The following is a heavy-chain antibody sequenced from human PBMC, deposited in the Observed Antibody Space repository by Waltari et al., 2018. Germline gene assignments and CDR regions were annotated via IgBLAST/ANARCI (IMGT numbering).Heavy chain of an antibody. V-gene: IGHV4-39*07. CDR2: SYCSGST. CDR3: ARHMPNYYGSGSLDY. J-gene: IGHJ4*02. Sequence: QLQLQESGPGLVKPSETLSLTCTVPGGSISSSRYYWGWIRQPPGKGLEWIGSSYCSGSTYYNPSLKSRVTISVDTSKNQFSLKLSSVTAADTAVYYCARHMPNYYGSGSLDYWGQGTLVTVSS. CDR1: GGSISSSRYY. D-gene: IGHD3-10*01.